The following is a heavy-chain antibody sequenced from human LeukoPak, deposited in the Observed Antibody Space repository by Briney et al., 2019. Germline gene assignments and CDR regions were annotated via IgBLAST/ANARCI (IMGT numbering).Heavy chain of an antibody. V-gene: IGHV3-23*01. CDR1: GGSISSSSYY. J-gene: IGHJ6*02. D-gene: IGHD6-13*01. Sequence: ETLSLTCTVSGGSISSSSYYWGWIRQAPGKGLEWVSVITGSGGNTYYADSVKGRFTISKDNSKNTVYLQMSSLRVDDTAVYYCAKAASSSWPSYYYGMDVWGQGTTATVSS. CDR2: ITGSGGNT. CDR3: AKAASSSWPSYYYGMDV.